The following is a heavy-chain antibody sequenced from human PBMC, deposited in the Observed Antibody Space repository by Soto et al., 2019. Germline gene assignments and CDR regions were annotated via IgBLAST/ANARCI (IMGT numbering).Heavy chain of an antibody. D-gene: IGHD6-13*01. CDR1: GGTFSSYA. CDR2: IIPIFGTA. J-gene: IGHJ5*02. V-gene: IGHV1-69*01. CDR3: EMRPSDIAAPFDP. Sequence: QVQLVQSGAEVKKPGSSVKVSCKASGGTFSSYAISWVRQAPGQGLEWMGGIIPIFGTANYAQKFQGRVTITADDSTSTAYRELRSLRSEDTALYYCEMRPSDIAAPFDPWGQGTLVTVSS.